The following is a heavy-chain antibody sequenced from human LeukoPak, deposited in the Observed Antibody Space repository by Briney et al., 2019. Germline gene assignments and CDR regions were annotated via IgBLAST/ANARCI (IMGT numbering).Heavy chain of an antibody. J-gene: IGHJ3*02. V-gene: IGHV3-23*01. D-gene: IGHD7-27*01. CDR1: GFTFSSYA. Sequence: GGSLRLSCAASGFTFSSYAMSWVRQAPGKGLEWVSAISGSGGSTYYADSVKGRFTFSRDNSKNTPYLQMNSLRAEDTAVYYCAKHLGRAFDIWGQGTMVTVSS. CDR3: AKHLGRAFDI. CDR2: ISGSGGST.